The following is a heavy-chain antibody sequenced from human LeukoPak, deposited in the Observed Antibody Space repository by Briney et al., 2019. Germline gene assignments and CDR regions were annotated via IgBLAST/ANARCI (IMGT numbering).Heavy chain of an antibody. Sequence: GGSLRLSCAASGFTFSSYAVSWVRQAPGKGLEWVSAISGSGGSTYYADPVKGRFTISRDNSKNTLYLQMNSLRAEDTAVYYCAKGLEMATILGPFDYWGQGTLVTVSS. CDR2: ISGSGGST. D-gene: IGHD5-24*01. J-gene: IGHJ4*02. V-gene: IGHV3-23*01. CDR3: AKGLEMATILGPFDY. CDR1: GFTFSSYA.